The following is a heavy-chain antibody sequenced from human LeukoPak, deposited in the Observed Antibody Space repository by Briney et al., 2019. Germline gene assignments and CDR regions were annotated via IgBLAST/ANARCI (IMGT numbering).Heavy chain of an antibody. CDR1: SVSINGYY. CDR2: FYFSGSS. CDR3: AREVNEKHDAFDM. V-gene: IGHV4-4*07. D-gene: IGHD2-8*01. Sequence: SETLSLTCSVSSVSINGYYWSWIRHSAGKGLEWLGRFYFSGSSDYNPSLKSRVSMSIDTSQNHFYLRLTSVTAADTGVYFCAREVNEKHDAFDMWGQGTMVAVSS. J-gene: IGHJ3*02.